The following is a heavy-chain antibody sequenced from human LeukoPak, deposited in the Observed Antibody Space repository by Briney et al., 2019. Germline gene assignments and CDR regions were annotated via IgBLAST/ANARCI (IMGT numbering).Heavy chain of an antibody. CDR2: INPNSGGT. J-gene: IGHJ5*02. V-gene: IGHV1-2*02. CDR1: GYTFTSYG. Sequence: ASVTVSCKASGYTFTSYGISWVRQAPGQGLEWMGWINPNSGGTNYAQKFQGRVTMTRDTSISTAYMELSRLRSDDTAVYYCARGNSNWFDPWGQGTLVTVSS. D-gene: IGHD1/OR15-1a*01. CDR3: ARGNSNWFDP.